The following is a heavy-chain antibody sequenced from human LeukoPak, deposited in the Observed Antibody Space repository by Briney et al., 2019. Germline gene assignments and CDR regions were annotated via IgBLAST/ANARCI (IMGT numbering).Heavy chain of an antibody. Sequence: GESLKISCKGSGYSFTSYWIGWVRQMPGKGLEWMGIIYPGDSDTRYSPSFQGQVTISADKSISTAYLQWSSLKASDTAMYYCARRARLTMIAENDAFDIWGQGTMVTVSS. CDR1: GYSFTSYW. J-gene: IGHJ3*02. D-gene: IGHD3-22*01. CDR2: IYPGDSDT. CDR3: ARRARLTMIAENDAFDI. V-gene: IGHV5-51*01.